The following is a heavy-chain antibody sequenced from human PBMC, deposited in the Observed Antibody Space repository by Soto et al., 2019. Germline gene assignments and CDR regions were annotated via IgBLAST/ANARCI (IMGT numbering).Heavy chain of an antibody. CDR3: ARVGNYGSSPYYNYAMDV. CDR1: GFTIINYV. Sequence: HPGGSLRLSCAASGFTIINYVLHWVRQTPGGGLEWGAVISYDGSDIYYADSVKGRFTISRENSRDTLYLKMNSLRGEDTAVYFCARVGNYGSSPYYNYAMDVWGQGTTDTVS. J-gene: IGHJ6*02. V-gene: IGHV3-30-3*01. CDR2: ISYDGSDI. D-gene: IGHD3-16*01.